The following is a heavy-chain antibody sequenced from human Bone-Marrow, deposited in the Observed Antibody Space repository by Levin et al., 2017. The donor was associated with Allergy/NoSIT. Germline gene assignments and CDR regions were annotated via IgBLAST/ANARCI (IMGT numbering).Heavy chain of an antibody. J-gene: IGHJ4*02. V-gene: IGHV3-9*01. Sequence: GGSLRLSCAASGFTFNSYAMHWVRQAPGKGLEWVSGISWNSGTIGYADSVKGRFTISRDNARNSLYLQMNSLRADDTALYYCAKGGWVQLRPRDGIGYWGQGTLVTVSS. D-gene: IGHD5-24*01. CDR3: AKGGWVQLRPRDGIGY. CDR1: GFTFNSYA. CDR2: ISWNSGTI.